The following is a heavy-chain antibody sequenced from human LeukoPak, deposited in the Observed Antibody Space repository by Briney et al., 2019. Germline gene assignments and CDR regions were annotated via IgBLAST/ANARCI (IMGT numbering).Heavy chain of an antibody. D-gene: IGHD6-13*01. Sequence: GGSLRLSCAASGFTFSSYEMNWVRQAPGKGLEWVSYISSSGSTIYYADSVKGRFTISRDNAKNSLYLQMNSLRAEDTAVYYCARGSIAAAPDYWGQGTLVTVSS. CDR1: GFTFSSYE. J-gene: IGHJ4*02. CDR2: ISSSGSTI. V-gene: IGHV3-48*03. CDR3: ARGSIAAAPDY.